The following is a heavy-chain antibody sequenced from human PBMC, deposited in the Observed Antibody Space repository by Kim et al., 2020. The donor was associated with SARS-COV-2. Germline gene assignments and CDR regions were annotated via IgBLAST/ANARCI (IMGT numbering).Heavy chain of an antibody. J-gene: IGHJ4*02. V-gene: IGHV3-33*01. Sequence: YGDSVKCRVTNSRDNSKNTLFLQMNSLRVEDTAVYYCARGDTSGYWALDYWGQGTLVTVSS. D-gene: IGHD3-22*01. CDR3: ARGDTSGYWALDY.